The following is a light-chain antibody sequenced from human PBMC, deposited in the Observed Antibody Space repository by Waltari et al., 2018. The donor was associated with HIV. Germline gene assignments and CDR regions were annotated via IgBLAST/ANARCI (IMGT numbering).Light chain of an antibody. J-gene: IGKJ4*01. CDR2: GAS. CDR3: QQYNNWPPLT. V-gene: IGKV3D-15*01. CDR1: QSISSN. Sequence: EIVMMQSPATLSVSPGERATLSCRASQSISSNLAWYQQKPGQAPRLLIYGASTRATGIPARFSGSGSGTEFTLTISSLQSEDFALYYCQQYNNWPPLTFGGGTKVEIK.